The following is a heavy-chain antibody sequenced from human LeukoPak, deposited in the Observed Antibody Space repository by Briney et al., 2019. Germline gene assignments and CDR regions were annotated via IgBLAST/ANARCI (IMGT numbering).Heavy chain of an antibody. CDR2: IYYSGST. J-gene: IGHJ2*01. Sequence: SETLSLTCTVSGGSISSYYWSWIRQPPGKGLEWIGYIYYSGSTNYNPSLKSRVTISVDTSKNQFSLKLSSVTAADTAVYYCARDQYYSSGYYRDYWYFDLWGRGTLVTVSS. CDR1: GGSISSYY. CDR3: ARDQYYSSGYYRDYWYFDL. D-gene: IGHD3-22*01. V-gene: IGHV4-59*01.